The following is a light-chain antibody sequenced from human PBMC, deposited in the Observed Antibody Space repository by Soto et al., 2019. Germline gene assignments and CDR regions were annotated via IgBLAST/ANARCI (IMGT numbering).Light chain of an antibody. CDR3: PTYGGSPLVT. V-gene: IGKV3-20*01. CDR2: GAS. Sequence: EVVLTQSPGTLSLSPGERATLSCRASQSIDSSSLAWYPQTPGQAPRLLIYGASTRATGVSDRFNGSRSVRDCTLSISRLEHKDCGIYYCPTYGGSPLVTSGTGTKVHVK. CDR1: QSIDSSS. J-gene: IGKJ3*01.